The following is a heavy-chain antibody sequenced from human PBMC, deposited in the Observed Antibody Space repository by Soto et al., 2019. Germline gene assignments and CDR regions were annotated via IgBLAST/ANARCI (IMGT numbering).Heavy chain of an antibody. CDR3: ARDREWLRSASYYYGMDV. CDR2: IIPIFGTA. Sequence: QVQLVQSGAEVKKPGSSVKVSCKASGGTFSSYAISWVRQAPGQGRAWMGGIIPIFGTANYAQKFQGRVTITADKSTSTAYMELSSLRSEDTAVYYCARDREWLRSASYYYGMDVWGQGTTVTVSS. D-gene: IGHD6-19*01. V-gene: IGHV1-69*06. CDR1: GGTFSSYA. J-gene: IGHJ6*02.